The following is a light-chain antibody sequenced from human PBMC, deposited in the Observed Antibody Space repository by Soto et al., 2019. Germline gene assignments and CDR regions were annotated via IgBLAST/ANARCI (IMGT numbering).Light chain of an antibody. CDR1: QTVNNK. J-gene: IGKJ5*01. CDR3: KQYNSWPPIT. V-gene: IGKV3-15*01. CDR2: GAS. Sequence: EILRMKDPDSLAVAPGVNAALSCMATQTVNNKVFWYQHKPGQAPRLLIYGASTRATGIPARFSGSVSGKEFTHSIGSLPSEDFAVSFCKQYNSWPPITIGPGTRLEIK.